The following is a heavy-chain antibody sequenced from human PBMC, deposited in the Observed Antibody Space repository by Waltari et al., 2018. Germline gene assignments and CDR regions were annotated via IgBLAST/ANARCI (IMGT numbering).Heavy chain of an antibody. CDR2: ISWTSGSI. Sequence: EVQLVESGGGLVQPGRSLRLSCAASGFTFDDYAMHWVRQAPGKGLEWVSGISWTSGSIGYADSVKGRFTISRDNAKNSLYLQMNSLRAEDTALYYCAKVGEMATGWGYYGMDVWGQGTTVTVSS. J-gene: IGHJ6*02. D-gene: IGHD5-12*01. CDR1: GFTFDDYA. V-gene: IGHV3-9*01. CDR3: AKVGEMATGWGYYGMDV.